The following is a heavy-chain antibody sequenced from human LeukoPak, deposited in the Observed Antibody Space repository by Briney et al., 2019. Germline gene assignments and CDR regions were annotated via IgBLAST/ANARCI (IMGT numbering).Heavy chain of an antibody. V-gene: IGHV3-23*01. J-gene: IGHJ4*02. CDR1: GFTFNSYS. CDR2: ISGGGGST. D-gene: IGHD1-26*01. Sequence: GGSLRLSCAASGFTFNSYSMNWVRQAPGKGLEWVSTISGGGGSTYYADSVKGRFTISRDNSKNTLYLQVNSLRAEDTAVYYCAKGGKWDVTPFDYWGQGTLVTVSS. CDR3: AKGGKWDVTPFDY.